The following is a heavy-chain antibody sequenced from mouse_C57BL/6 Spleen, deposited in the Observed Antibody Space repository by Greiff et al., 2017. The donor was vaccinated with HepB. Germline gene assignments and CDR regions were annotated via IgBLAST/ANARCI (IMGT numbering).Heavy chain of an antibody. Sequence: EVKLMESGGGLVKPGGSLKLSCAASGFTFSSYAMSWVRQTPEKRLEWVATISDGGSYTYYPDNVKGRFTISRDNAKNNLYLQMSHLKSEDTAMYYCARDRGTVVASGAMDYWGQGTSVTVSS. CDR2: ISDGGSYT. D-gene: IGHD1-1*01. J-gene: IGHJ4*01. CDR3: ARDRGTVVASGAMDY. CDR1: GFTFSSYA. V-gene: IGHV5-4*01.